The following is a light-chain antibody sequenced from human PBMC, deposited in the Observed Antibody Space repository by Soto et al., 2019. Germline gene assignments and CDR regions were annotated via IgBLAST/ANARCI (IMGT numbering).Light chain of an antibody. CDR1: QSVSSF. CDR3: QHRSDWPLT. Sequence: EIVLTQSPGTLSLSPGERATLSCRASQSVSSFLAWYQQKPGQAPRLLIYDASNRATGIPARFSGSGSGTDFPLTISSLEPEDFAVYYCQHRSDWPLTFGGGTKVEIK. V-gene: IGKV3-11*01. J-gene: IGKJ4*01. CDR2: DAS.